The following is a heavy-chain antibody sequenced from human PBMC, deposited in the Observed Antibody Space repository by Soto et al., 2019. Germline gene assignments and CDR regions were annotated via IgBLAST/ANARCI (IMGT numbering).Heavy chain of an antibody. J-gene: IGHJ3*02. D-gene: IGHD1-26*01. CDR3: AKRGYKVGATHDAFDI. CDR1: GFTFSSYG. Sequence: PGGSLRLSCIASGFTFSSYGMHWVRQAPGKGLEWVAVISYDGSNKYYADSVKGRFTISRDNSKNTLYLQMNSLRAEDTAVYYCAKRGYKVGATHDAFDIWGQGTMVTVSS. V-gene: IGHV3-30*18. CDR2: ISYDGSNK.